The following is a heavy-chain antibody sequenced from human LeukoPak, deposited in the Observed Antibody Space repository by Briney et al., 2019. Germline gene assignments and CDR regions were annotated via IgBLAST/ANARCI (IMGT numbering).Heavy chain of an antibody. V-gene: IGHV3-23*01. D-gene: IGHD1-14*01. CDR3: ATDNHLAS. J-gene: IGHJ4*02. Sequence: GGSLRLSCAASGFTFDDHGMNWVRQAPGKGLEWVALISDSGTSTYYGESVTGRFSISRDNSNNRLFLQMNSLKVEDTASYFCATDNHLASWGQGTQVTVSA. CDR2: ISDSGTST. CDR1: GFTFDDHG.